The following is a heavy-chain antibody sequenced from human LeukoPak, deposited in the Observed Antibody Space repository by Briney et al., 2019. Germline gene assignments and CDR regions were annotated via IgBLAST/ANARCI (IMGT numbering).Heavy chain of an antibody. CDR3: ASPPTYYYDSSGYYP. J-gene: IGHJ5*02. Sequence: SETLSLTCAVSGGSITNSNYWWIWVRQPPGKGLEWIGEIYHTGSTNYNPSLKSRVTISVDKSKNQFSLKLSSVTAADTAVYYCASPPTYYYDSSGYYPWGQGTLVTVSS. V-gene: IGHV4-4*02. CDR1: GGSITNSNYW. D-gene: IGHD3-22*01. CDR2: IYHTGST.